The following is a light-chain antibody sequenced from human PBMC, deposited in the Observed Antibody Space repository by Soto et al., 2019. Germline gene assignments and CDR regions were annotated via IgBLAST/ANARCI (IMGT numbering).Light chain of an antibody. CDR2: GNT. V-gene: IGLV1-40*01. CDR1: SSNTGAGYD. Sequence: QSVLTQPPSVSGAPGQRITISCTGSSSNTGAGYDVHWYQQLPGTAPKLLIYGNTNRPSGVPDRFSGSKSGTSASLAITGLQAEDEADYYCQSYDSSLSGYVVFGGGTKLTVL. CDR3: QSYDSSLSGYVV. J-gene: IGLJ2*01.